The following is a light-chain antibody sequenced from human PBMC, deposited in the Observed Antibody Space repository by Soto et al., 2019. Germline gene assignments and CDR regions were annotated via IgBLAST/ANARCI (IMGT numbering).Light chain of an antibody. CDR2: DTT. V-gene: IGKV3-11*01. CDR3: HQRNT. J-gene: IGKJ5*01. CDR1: QSVSTY. Sequence: VLTQSPVTLSLSPGDRATLSCRASQSVSTYLAWYRQVPGQPPRRLIYDTTNRAAGIPPSFSGSRSGTDFTLTISSVEPEDFALYYCHQRNTFGQGTRVEIK.